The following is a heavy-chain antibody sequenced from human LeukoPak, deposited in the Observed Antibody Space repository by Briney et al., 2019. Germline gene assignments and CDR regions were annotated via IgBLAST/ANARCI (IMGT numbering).Heavy chain of an antibody. CDR1: GFTFSSYA. D-gene: IGHD4-23*01. Sequence: GGSLRLSCAAPGFTFSSYAMSWVRQAPGKGLEWVSAISGSGGSTYYADSVKGRFTISRDNSKNTLYLQMNSLRAEDTAVYYCAKEQEGDYGGTSLFDYWGQGTLVTVSS. J-gene: IGHJ4*02. V-gene: IGHV3-23*01. CDR2: ISGSGGST. CDR3: AKEQEGDYGGTSLFDY.